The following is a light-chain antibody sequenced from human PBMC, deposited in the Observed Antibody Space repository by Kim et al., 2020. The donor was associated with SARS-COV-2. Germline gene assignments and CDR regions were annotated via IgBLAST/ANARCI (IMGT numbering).Light chain of an antibody. Sequence: SVSPGERATLSCRARQSVSSNLAWYQQKPGQAPRLLIYGASTRATGIPARFSGSGSGTEFTLTISSLQSEDFAVYYCQQYNNWPCTFGQGTKLEI. CDR1: QSVSSN. CDR2: GAS. CDR3: QQYNNWPCT. J-gene: IGKJ2*02. V-gene: IGKV3-15*01.